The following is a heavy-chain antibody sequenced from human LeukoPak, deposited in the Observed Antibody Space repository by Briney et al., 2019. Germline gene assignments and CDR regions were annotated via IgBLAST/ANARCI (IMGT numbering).Heavy chain of an antibody. D-gene: IGHD2-8*01. CDR2: ISISGVSR. J-gene: IGHJ5*02. Sequence: GGSLRLSCAASGFALTSYAMSWVRQAPGGGLAWVSSISISGVSRYYADSVKGRFTISRDNSDNTLHLQMNSLRVEDTAIDCCARCMVLRQGVCNWFDPWGQGTLVTVSS. CDR3: ARCMVLRQGVCNWFDP. CDR1: GFALTSYA. V-gene: IGHV3-23*01.